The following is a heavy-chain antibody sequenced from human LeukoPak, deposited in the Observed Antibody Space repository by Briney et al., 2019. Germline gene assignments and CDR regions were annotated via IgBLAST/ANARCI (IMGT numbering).Heavy chain of an antibody. CDR2: IRTDGLET. J-gene: IGHJ5*02. CDR1: GFTFDDYA. Sequence: GGSLRLSCAASGFTFDDYAMHWVRQAPGKGLVWVSRIRTDGLETSYADSVKGRFTVSRDDAKNTLYLQMNSLRAEDTAVYYCARGFIAAAGTGGFDPWGQGTLVTVSS. D-gene: IGHD6-13*01. CDR3: ARGFIAAAGTGGFDP. V-gene: IGHV3-74*01.